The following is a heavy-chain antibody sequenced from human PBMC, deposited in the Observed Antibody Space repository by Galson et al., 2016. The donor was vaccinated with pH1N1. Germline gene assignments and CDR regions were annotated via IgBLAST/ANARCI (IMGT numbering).Heavy chain of an antibody. CDR1: GFIFSSYA. J-gene: IGHJ6*02. D-gene: IGHD3-16*01. CDR2: ISAASTRT. V-gene: IGHV3-23*01. Sequence: SLRLSCAASGFIFSSYAMTWVRQAPGKGPEWVSAISAASTRTYYPDSVTGRVIISRDNSKYTLYLKMNSLRAEDTDEYYCAKGGRGGTEGYYYALDVWGQGTTVIVSS. CDR3: AKGGRGGTEGYYYALDV.